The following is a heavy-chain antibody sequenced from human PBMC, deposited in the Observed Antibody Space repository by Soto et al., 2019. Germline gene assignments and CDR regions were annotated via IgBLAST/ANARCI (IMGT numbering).Heavy chain of an antibody. Sequence: QVQLVQSGAEVKKPGASVKVSCKASGYTFISYGISCVRQAPGQGREWMGWISPYNGNTNYAQNLQGRVTMTTDTSTSTAYMELRSLRSDDTAVYYCAVHIAAGDTHYSFDYWGQGTLVTVSS. CDR1: GYTFISYG. D-gene: IGHD6-13*01. CDR2: ISPYNGNT. V-gene: IGHV1-18*01. J-gene: IGHJ4*02. CDR3: AVHIAAGDTHYSFDY.